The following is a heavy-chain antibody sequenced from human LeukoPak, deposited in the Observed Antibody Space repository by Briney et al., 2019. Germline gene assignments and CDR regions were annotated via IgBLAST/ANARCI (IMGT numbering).Heavy chain of an antibody. CDR2: IYTSGST. CDR1: GGSISSGSYY. J-gene: IGHJ3*02. V-gene: IGHV4-61*02. CDR3: ARGGYCSSTSCVDAFDI. Sequence: SETLSLTCTVSGGSISSGSYYWSWIRQPAGKGLEWIGRIYTSGSTNYNPSLKSRVTISVDTSKNQFSLKLSSVTAADTAVYYCARGGYCSSTSCVDAFDIRGQGTMVTVSS. D-gene: IGHD2-2*01.